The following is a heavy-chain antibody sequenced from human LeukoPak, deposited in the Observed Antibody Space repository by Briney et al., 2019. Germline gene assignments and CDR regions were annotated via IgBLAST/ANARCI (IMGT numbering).Heavy chain of an antibody. Sequence: GGSLRLSCAASGFTFTSYWMHWVRQAPGKGLVWVSRVNSDGSSTTYADSVKGRFTISRDNAKNTLYLQMNSLRAEDTAVYYCARALWFGELRSYYYGMDVWGQGTTVTVSS. CDR1: GFTFTSYW. CDR2: VNSDGSST. V-gene: IGHV3-74*01. CDR3: ARALWFGELRSYYYGMDV. D-gene: IGHD3-10*01. J-gene: IGHJ6*02.